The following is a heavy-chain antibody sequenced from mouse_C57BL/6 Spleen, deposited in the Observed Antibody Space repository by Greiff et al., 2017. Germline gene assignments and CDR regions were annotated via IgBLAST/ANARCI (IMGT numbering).Heavy chain of an antibody. J-gene: IGHJ2*01. D-gene: IGHD1-1*01. CDR2: ISYDGSN. CDR1: GYSITSCYY. V-gene: IGHV3-6*01. CDR3: GSGGGSTFDY. Sequence: VQLKESGPGLVKPSQSLSLTCSVTGYSITSCYYWNWIRQVPGNKLEWMGYISYDGSNNYNPSLKNRISITRDTSKNQFFLKWNSVTTEDTATYYCGSGGGSTFDYWGQGTTLTVSS.